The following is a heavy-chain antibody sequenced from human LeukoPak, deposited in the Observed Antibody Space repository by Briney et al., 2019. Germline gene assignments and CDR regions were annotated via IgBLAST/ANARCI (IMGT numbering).Heavy chain of an antibody. CDR3: AKNRGYSYGYDAFDI. J-gene: IGHJ3*02. V-gene: IGHV3-23*01. Sequence: GGSLRLSCAASGFTFSSHAMSWVRQAPGKGLEWVSAISGSGGSTYYADSVKGRFTISRDNSKNTLYLQMNSLRAEDTAVYYCAKNRGYSYGYDAFDIWGQGTMVTVSS. CDR2: ISGSGGST. CDR1: GFTFSSHA. D-gene: IGHD5-18*01.